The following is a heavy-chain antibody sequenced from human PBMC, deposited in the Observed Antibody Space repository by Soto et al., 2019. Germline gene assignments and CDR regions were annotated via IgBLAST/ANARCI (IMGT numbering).Heavy chain of an antibody. Sequence: QVQLVQSGAEVQKPGASVKVSCKASGYTFTTYDINWVRQSTGQGLEWIGWMNPNSGDTGYAEKFQGRVTMTRNTAINTAYMELNSLTSEDAAVYFCARGRDYAFWSGLNWFDPWGQGTLITVSS. J-gene: IGHJ5*02. CDR1: GYTFTTYD. CDR2: MNPNSGDT. V-gene: IGHV1-8*01. D-gene: IGHD3-3*01. CDR3: ARGRDYAFWSGLNWFDP.